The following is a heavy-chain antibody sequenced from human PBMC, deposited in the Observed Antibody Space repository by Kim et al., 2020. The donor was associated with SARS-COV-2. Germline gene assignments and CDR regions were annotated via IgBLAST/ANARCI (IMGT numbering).Heavy chain of an antibody. CDR2: ISYDGSNK. CDR3: ARDRAAGTVYYYYGMDV. Sequence: GGSLRLSCAASGFTFSSYAMHWVRQAPGKGLEWVAVISYDGSNKYYADSVKGRFTISRDNSKNTLYLQMNSLRAEDTAVYYCARDRAAGTVYYYYGMDVWGQGTTVTVSS. D-gene: IGHD6-19*01. J-gene: IGHJ6*02. V-gene: IGHV3-30*04. CDR1: GFTFSSYA.